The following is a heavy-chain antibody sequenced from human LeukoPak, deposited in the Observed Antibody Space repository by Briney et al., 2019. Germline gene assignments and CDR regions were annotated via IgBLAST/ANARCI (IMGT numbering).Heavy chain of an antibody. D-gene: IGHD2-2*01. J-gene: IGHJ4*02. CDR1: EFDFSTHA. CDR3: GRLAHNAWYAIDF. V-gene: IGHV3-23*01. CDR2: ISISGTKT. Sequence: GGSLRLSCAASEFDFSTHAMTWVRQAPGKGLEWVSAISISGTKTYYADSVEGRFTISRDNPKNSLYLQINNLRAEDTAVYYCGRLAHNAWYAIDFWGQGTLVTVSS.